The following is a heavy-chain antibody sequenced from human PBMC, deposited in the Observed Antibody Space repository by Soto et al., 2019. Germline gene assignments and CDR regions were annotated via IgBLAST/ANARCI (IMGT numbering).Heavy chain of an antibody. CDR3: ARDMIKGYSSSSFFPDI. Sequence: GGSLRLSCAASGFTFSSYSMNWVRQAPGKGLEWVSSISSSSYIYYADSVKGRFTISRDNAKNSLYLQMNSLRAEDTAVYYCARDMIKGYSSSSFFPDIWGQGTMVTVSS. CDR1: GFTFSSYS. J-gene: IGHJ3*02. V-gene: IGHV3-21*01. CDR2: ISSSSYI. D-gene: IGHD6-6*01.